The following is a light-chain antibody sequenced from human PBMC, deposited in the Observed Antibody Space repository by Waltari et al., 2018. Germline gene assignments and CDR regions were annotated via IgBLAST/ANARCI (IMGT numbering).Light chain of an antibody. V-gene: IGKV3-15*01. CDR2: GAS. J-gene: IGKJ4*01. Sequence: EIVMTQSPATLSVSPGERATLPCRARQSVTSNLAWYQQKPGQAPSLLIYGASTRATGIPARFSGSGSGTEFTLTISSLQSEDFAVYYCQQHNNWPLTFGGGTKVEIK. CDR3: QQHNNWPLT. CDR1: QSVTSN.